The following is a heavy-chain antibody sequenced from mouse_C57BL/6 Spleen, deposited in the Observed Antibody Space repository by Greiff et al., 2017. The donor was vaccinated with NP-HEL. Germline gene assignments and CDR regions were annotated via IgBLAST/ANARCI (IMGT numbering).Heavy chain of an antibody. D-gene: IGHD1-1*01. CDR2: ISSGGSYT. CDR1: GFTFSSYG. V-gene: IGHV5-6*01. Sequence: EVKLVESGGDLVKPGGSLKLSCAASGFTFSSYGMSWVRQTPDKRLEWVATISSGGSYTYYPDSVKGRFTISRDNAKNTLYLQMSSLKSEDTAMYYCARGEIYFAMDYWGQGTSVTVSS. CDR3: ARGEIYFAMDY. J-gene: IGHJ4*01.